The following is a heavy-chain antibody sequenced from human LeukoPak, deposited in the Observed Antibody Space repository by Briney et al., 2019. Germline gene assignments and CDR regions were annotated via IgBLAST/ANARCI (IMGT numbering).Heavy chain of an antibody. CDR3: TGDYSPFDP. J-gene: IGHJ5*02. D-gene: IGHD4-4*01. Sequence: GGSLRLSCTASGFTFGDYAMSWVRQAPGNGLEWVGFIRSKAYGGTTEYAASVKGRFTISRDDSKSIAYLQMNSLKTEDTAVYYCTGDYSPFDPWGQGTLVTVSS. CDR1: GFTFGDYA. CDR2: IRSKAYGGTT. V-gene: IGHV3-49*04.